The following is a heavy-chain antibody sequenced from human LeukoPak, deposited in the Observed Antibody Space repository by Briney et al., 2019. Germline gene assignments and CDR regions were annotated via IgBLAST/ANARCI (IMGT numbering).Heavy chain of an antibody. J-gene: IGHJ4*02. V-gene: IGHV4-61*02. CDR3: ARENYDILTGLITPDDY. Sequence: PSETLSLTCTVSGGSISSGSYYWSWIRQPAGKGLEWIGRIYTSGSTNYNPSLKSRVTISVDTSKNQFSLKLSSVTAADTAVYYCARENYDILTGLITPDDYWGQGTLVTVSS. CDR2: IYTSGST. CDR1: GGSISSGSYY. D-gene: IGHD3-9*01.